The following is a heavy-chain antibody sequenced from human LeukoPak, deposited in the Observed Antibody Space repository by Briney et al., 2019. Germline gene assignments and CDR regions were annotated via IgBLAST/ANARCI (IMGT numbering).Heavy chain of an antibody. CDR1: GYTFTGYY. CDR2: INPNSGGT. D-gene: IGHD1-26*01. J-gene: IGHJ4*02. Sequence: ASVKVSCKASGYTFTGYYMHWVRQAPGQGLEWMGWINPNSGGTNYAQKFQGRVTMTRDTSISTAYMELSRLRSDDTAVYYCAREGRVIVGATTVLGYWGQGTLVTVSS. V-gene: IGHV1-2*02. CDR3: AREGRVIVGATTVLGY.